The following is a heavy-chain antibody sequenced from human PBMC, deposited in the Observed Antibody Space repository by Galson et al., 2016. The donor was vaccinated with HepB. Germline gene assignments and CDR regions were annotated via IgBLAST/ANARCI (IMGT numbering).Heavy chain of an antibody. V-gene: IGHV4-39*01. CDR2: IHYSGST. CDR3: ASSHPPTAYFND. J-gene: IGHJ4*02. D-gene: IGHD5-18*01. Sequence: LSLPCTVSGGSISSTTYYCGWIRQPPGKGLEWIGSIHYSGSTYYNPSLKSRVTISVDTSKNHFSLELTSVTAADTAVYYCASSHPPTAYFNDWGQGTLVTVSS. CDR1: GGSISSTTYY.